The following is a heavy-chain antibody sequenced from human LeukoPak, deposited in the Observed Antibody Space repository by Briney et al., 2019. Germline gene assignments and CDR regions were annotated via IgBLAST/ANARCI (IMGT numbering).Heavy chain of an antibody. CDR3: TTDYVCGSYEVY. V-gene: IGHV3-30*04. Sequence: GGSLRLSCAASGFTFSSYAMHWVRQAPGKGLEWVAVISYDETNKYYADSVKGRFTISRDNSKNTLYLQMNSLKTEDTGIYYCTTDYVCGSYEVYWGQGTLVTVSS. D-gene: IGHD3-16*01. CDR1: GFTFSSYA. J-gene: IGHJ4*02. CDR2: ISYDETNK.